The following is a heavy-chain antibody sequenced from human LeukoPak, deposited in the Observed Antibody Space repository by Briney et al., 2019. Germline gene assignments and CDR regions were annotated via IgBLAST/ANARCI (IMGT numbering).Heavy chain of an antibody. J-gene: IGHJ4*02. D-gene: IGHD6-13*01. CDR1: GGSISSHY. V-gene: IGHV4-59*11. Sequence: SETLSLTCTVSGGSISSHYWRWIRQPPEKGPEWIGDFYFSGSTNYNPSLKSRATISGDTSKNQFSLNLRSVTAADTAVYYCARAGAIATVHLDLDHWGRGTQVTVSS. CDR2: FYFSGST. CDR3: ARAGAIATVHLDLDH.